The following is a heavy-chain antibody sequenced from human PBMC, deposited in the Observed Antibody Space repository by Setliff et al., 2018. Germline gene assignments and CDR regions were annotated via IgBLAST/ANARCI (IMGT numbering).Heavy chain of an antibody. CDR3: ARGRGGYNQEYLQH. J-gene: IGHJ1*01. CDR2: MYPEDPDT. V-gene: IGHV5-51*01. CDR1: GYDFNTYW. D-gene: IGHD5-12*01. Sequence: PGEPLTFSCKASGYDFNTYWIAWVRQRPGNGLEWMGIMYPEDPDTKYSPSFQGLVTISADKSLRTAYLQWSSLKTSDTAIYYCARGRGGYNQEYLQHWGQGTQVTVSS.